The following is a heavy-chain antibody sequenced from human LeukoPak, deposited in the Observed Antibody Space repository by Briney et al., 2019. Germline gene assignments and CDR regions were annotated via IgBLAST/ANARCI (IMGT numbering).Heavy chain of an antibody. Sequence: GASVKVSCKASGSTFTSYAISWVRQAPGQGLEWMGWISANNGNTNYAQKLQGRVTMTTYTSTSTAYMELRGLRSDDTAVYYCARGVCSGGSCYPRSVYNWFDPWGKGTLVSVSS. CDR2: ISANNGNT. CDR3: ARGVCSGGSCYPRSVYNWFDP. D-gene: IGHD2-15*01. V-gene: IGHV1-18*01. J-gene: IGHJ5*02. CDR1: GSTFTSYA.